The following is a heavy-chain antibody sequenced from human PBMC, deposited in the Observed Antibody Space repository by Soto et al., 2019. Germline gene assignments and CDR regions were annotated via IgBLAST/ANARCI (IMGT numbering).Heavy chain of an antibody. CDR2: MAHDGSNQ. J-gene: IGHJ4*02. Sequence: QVQLVESGGGVVQPGGSLRLSCAASGVTFSSYGMQWVRQSPGEGLEWVAMMAHDGSNQYYGDSVKGRFTISRDNSKNTLYLQMDSLRPEDTAVYYCARSSGGSSYYPPDYWGQGTLVTVSS. CDR3: ARSSGGSSYYPPDY. CDR1: GVTFSSYG. D-gene: IGHD2-15*01. V-gene: IGHV3-30*03.